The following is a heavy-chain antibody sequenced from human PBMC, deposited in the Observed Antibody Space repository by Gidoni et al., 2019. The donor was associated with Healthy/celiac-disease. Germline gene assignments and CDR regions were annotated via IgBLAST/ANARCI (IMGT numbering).Heavy chain of an antibody. D-gene: IGHD6-13*01. CDR3: AKDLRYSSSWFGAMDV. Sequence: EVQLVESGGGLVQPGRSLRLSCAASGFTFDDYAMHWVRQAPGKGLEWVSVISWNSGSIGYADSVKGRFTISRDNAKNSLYLQMNSLRAEDTALYYCAKDLRYSSSWFGAMDVWGQGTTVTVS. V-gene: IGHV3-9*01. CDR1: GFTFDDYA. CDR2: ISWNSGSI. J-gene: IGHJ6*02.